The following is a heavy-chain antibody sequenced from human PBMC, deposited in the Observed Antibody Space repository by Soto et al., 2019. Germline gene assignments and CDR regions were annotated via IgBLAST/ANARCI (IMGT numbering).Heavy chain of an antibody. D-gene: IGHD6-19*01. CDR3: ARSPPAVAENWFDP. J-gene: IGHJ5*02. CDR1: GYTFTSYG. Sequence: GASLKVSCKASGYTFTSYGISWVRQAPGQGLEWMGWISAYNGNTNYAQKLQGRVTMTTDTSTSTAYMELRSLRSDDTAVYYCARSPPAVAENWFDPWGQGTLVTVSS. V-gene: IGHV1-18*01. CDR2: ISAYNGNT.